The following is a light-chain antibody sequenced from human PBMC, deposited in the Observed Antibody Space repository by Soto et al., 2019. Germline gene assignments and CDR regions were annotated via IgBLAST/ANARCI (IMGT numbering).Light chain of an antibody. CDR3: SSYAGTNNLWV. J-gene: IGLJ3*02. CDR2: EVS. V-gene: IGLV2-8*01. CDR1: SSDVGGYNY. Sequence: QSVLTQPPSASGSPGQSVTISCTGTSSDVGGYNYVSWYQQHPGKAPKLMIYEVSKRPSGVPDRFSGSKSGNTASLTVSGLQAEDVADYYCSSYAGTNNLWVFGGGTKVTVL.